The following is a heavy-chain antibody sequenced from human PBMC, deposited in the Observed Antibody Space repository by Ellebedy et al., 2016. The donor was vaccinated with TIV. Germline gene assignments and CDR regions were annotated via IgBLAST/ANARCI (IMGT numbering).Heavy chain of an antibody. CDR1: GGSMRSTGHY. D-gene: IGHD2-8*02. Sequence: SETLSLXXTVSGGSMRSTGHYWVWMRQPPGKGLEWIGSVFHSGSGYFNPSLKSRITISVDTSKSQFSLKVNSVTAADTAAYYCARLSWFWYIDLWGRGTLVTVSS. J-gene: IGHJ2*01. V-gene: IGHV4-39*01. CDR3: ARLSWFWYIDL. CDR2: VFHSGSG.